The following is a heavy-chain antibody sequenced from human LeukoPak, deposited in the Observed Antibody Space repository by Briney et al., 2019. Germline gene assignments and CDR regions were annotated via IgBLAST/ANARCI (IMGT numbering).Heavy chain of an antibody. Sequence: GRCLRPSCAADGFTVSNDWIDCVRQAPGKGPVWVSRVNSDGSDTSYADSVKGRFNTSTHNAQNTLYLHINSLRAEDTAVYYCARDWQLVHAFDIWGQGTMVTVSS. D-gene: IGHD2-2*01. CDR3: ARDWQLVHAFDI. CDR2: VNSDGSDT. CDR1: GFTVSNDW. J-gene: IGHJ3*02. V-gene: IGHV3-74*01.